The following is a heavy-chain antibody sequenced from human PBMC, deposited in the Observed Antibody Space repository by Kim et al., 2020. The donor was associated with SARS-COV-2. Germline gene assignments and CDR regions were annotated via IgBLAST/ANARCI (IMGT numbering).Heavy chain of an antibody. CDR3: ARAHYYYDSSGQTIRGGWDY. V-gene: IGHV3-66*02. CDR2: IYSGGST. CDR1: VFTVSSNY. J-gene: IGHJ4*02. D-gene: IGHD3-22*01. Sequence: GGSLRLSCAASVFTVSSNYMSWVRQAPGKGLEWVSVIYSGGSTYYADSVKGRFTISRDNSKNTLYLQMNSLRAEDTAVYYCARAHYYYDSSGQTIRGGWDYWGQGTLVTVSS.